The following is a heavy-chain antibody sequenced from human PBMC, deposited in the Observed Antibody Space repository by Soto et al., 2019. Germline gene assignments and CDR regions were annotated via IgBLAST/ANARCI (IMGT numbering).Heavy chain of an antibody. D-gene: IGHD3-22*01. V-gene: IGHV3-7*03. J-gene: IGHJ4*02. Sequence: GGSLRLSCAASGFTFSSYWMSWVRQAPGKGLEWVANIKQDGSEKYYVDSVKGRFTISRDNAKNSLYLQMNSLRAEDTAVYYCARVGSYYASSGYYSTFDYWGQGTLVTVSS. CDR3: ARVGSYYASSGYYSTFDY. CDR1: GFTFSSYW. CDR2: IKQDGSEK.